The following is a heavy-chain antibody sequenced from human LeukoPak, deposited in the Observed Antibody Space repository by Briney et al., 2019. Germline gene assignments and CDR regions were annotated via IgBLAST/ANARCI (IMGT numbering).Heavy chain of an antibody. CDR2: IYSGGST. V-gene: IGHV3-53*01. D-gene: IGHD5-24*01. CDR1: GFTVSSYY. Sequence: PGGSLRLSCAASGFTVSSYYMSWVRQAPGKGLEWVSVIYSGGSTYYADSVKGRFTISRDNSKNTLYLQMNSLRAEDTAVYYCARVTRDGCKDYWGQGTLVTVSS. CDR3: ARVTRDGCKDY. J-gene: IGHJ4*02.